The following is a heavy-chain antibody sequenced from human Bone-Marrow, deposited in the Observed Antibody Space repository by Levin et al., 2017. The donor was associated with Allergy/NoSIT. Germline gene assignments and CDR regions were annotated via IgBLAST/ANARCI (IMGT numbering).Heavy chain of an antibody. D-gene: IGHD3-16*01. V-gene: IGHV3-23*01. J-gene: IGHJ6*02. CDR3: AESYDYVWGSRENYYYYGMDV. CDR1: GFTFSSYA. Sequence: PGESLKISCAASGFTFSSYAMSWVRQAPGKGLEWVSAISGSGGSTYYADSVKGRFTISRDNSKNTLYLQMNSLRAEDTAVYYCAESYDYVWGSRENYYYYGMDVWGQGTTVTVSS. CDR2: ISGSGGST.